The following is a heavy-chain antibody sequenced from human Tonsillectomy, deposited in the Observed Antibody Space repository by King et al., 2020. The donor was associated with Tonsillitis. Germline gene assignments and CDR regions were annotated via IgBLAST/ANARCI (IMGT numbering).Heavy chain of an antibody. Sequence: VQLVESGGGLVKPGGSLRLSCAASGFTFSNAWMSWVRQAPGKGLEWVGRIKSKTDGGTTDYAAPVKGRFTISRDDSKNTLYLQMNSLKTEDTAVYYCTTDSSGYHLTRFPGDYWGQGTLVTVSS. V-gene: IGHV3-15*01. CDR2: IKSKTDGGTT. CDR3: TTDSSGYHLTRFPGDY. J-gene: IGHJ4*02. D-gene: IGHD3-22*01. CDR1: GFTFSNAW.